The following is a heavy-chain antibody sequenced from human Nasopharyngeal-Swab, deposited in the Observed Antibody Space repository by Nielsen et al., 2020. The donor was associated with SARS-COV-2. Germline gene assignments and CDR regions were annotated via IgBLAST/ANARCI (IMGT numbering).Heavy chain of an antibody. CDR3: ARGGRYYYDSSGYYGSGWFDP. V-gene: IGHV1-69*06. J-gene: IGHJ5*02. D-gene: IGHD3-22*01. Sequence: WGRQAPGQGLEWMGGIMPIFGTANYAQKLQGRVTITADKSTSTAYMELSSLRSEDTAVYYCARGGRYYYDSSGYYGSGWFDPWGQGTLVTVSS. CDR2: IMPIFGTA.